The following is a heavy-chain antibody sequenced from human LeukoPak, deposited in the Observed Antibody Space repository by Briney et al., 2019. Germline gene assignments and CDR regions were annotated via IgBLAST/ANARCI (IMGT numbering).Heavy chain of an antibody. CDR3: ARDRRDGNCSGY. J-gene: IGHJ4*02. CDR1: GITVSSSY. Sequence: PGGSLRLSCAASGITVSSSYMSWVRQTPGEGLEWVASMYSDGATFYADSVKGRFIISRDNSMNTVYLQMNSLRDEDTSVYYCARDRRDGNCSGYWGRGTQVSVSS. V-gene: IGHV3-66*01. CDR2: MYSDGAT. D-gene: IGHD5-24*01.